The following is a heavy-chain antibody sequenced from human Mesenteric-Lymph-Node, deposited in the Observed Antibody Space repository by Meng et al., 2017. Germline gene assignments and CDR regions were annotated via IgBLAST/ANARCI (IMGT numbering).Heavy chain of an antibody. CDR3: ARGEVDARLRH. V-gene: IGHV4-34*01. Sequence: QGHVQQGGAGPLKPSETLSLTCAVYGGSFSGFYWTWIRQPPGKGLEWIGEINHGGTTTYNPSLKSRVSISVDTSKSQFSLKLDSVTAADTAVYYCARGEVDARLRHWGQGTLVTVSS. J-gene: IGHJ4*02. CDR1: GGSFSGFY. D-gene: IGHD2-15*01. CDR2: INHGGTT.